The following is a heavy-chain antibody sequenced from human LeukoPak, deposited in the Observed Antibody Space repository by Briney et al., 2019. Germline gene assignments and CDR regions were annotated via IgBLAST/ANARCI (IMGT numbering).Heavy chain of an antibody. CDR1: GFTFSGSA. CDR3: TRHPYDSVAG. CDR2: IRSKANSYAT. J-gene: IGHJ4*02. D-gene: IGHD3-22*01. Sequence: PGGSLRLSCAASGFTFSGSAMHWVRQASGKGLEWVGRIRSKANSYATAYAASVKGRFTISRDDSKNTAYLQMNSLKTEDTAVYYCTRHPYDSVAGWGQGTLVTVSS. V-gene: IGHV3-73*01.